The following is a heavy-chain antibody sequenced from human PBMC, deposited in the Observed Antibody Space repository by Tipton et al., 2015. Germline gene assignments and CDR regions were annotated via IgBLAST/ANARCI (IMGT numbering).Heavy chain of an antibody. CDR1: AYSISSDYY. V-gene: IGHV4-38-2*02. D-gene: IGHD7-27*01. CDR2: VSHSGTT. J-gene: IGHJ4*03. Sequence: GLVKPSETLSLTCAVSAYSISSDYYWGWIRQPPGKGLEWIGSVSHSGTTYYTPSLKSRVTMSVDKSQNQFSLKLTSVTAADTAVYFCARDRAWGFDYWGHGTTVTVSS. CDR3: ARDRAWGFDY.